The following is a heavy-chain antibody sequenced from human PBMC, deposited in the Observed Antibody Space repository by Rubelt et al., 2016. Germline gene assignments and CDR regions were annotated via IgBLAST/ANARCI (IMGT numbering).Heavy chain of an antibody. CDR1: GGSISSYY. CDR2: ISYSGST. D-gene: IGHD2-15*01. V-gene: IGHV4-59*08. Sequence: QVQLQESGPGLVKPSETLSLTCTVSGGSISSYYWSWVRQPPGKGLEWIGYISYSGSTNYNPPLKSRGTISVDTSKNQFSLKLSSVTAADTAVYYCATSPQDAGYCSGGSCYFDYWGQGTLVTVSS. CDR3: ATSPQDAGYCSGGSCYFDY. J-gene: IGHJ4*02.